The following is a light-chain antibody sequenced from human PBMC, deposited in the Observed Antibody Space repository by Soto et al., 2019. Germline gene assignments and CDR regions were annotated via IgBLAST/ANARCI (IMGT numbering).Light chain of an antibody. V-gene: IGLV2-14*01. J-gene: IGLJ1*01. Sequence: QSALTQPASVSGSPGQSITISCTGTSSDVGGYNYVSWYQQHPGKAPKLMIYDVRNRPSGVSNRFSGSKSVNTASLTISMLQAEDEADYFCSSYTTISTYVFGTGTKLTVL. CDR1: SSDVGGYNY. CDR2: DVR. CDR3: SSYTTISTYV.